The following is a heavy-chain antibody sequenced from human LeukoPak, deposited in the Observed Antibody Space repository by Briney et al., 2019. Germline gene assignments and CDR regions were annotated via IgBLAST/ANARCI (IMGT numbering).Heavy chain of an antibody. D-gene: IGHD1-1*01. J-gene: IGHJ4*02. V-gene: IGHV3-49*03. CDR3: TRASAGTTSGFDY. CDR1: GFTFGDYA. CDR2: IRSKTFGGTT. Sequence: PGGSLRLSCTASGFTFGDYAMSWFRQAPGKGLEWVGFIRSKTFGGTTEYAASVKGRFTISRDDSKSIAYLQINSLKTEDTAVYYCTRASAGTTSGFDYWGQGTLVTVSS.